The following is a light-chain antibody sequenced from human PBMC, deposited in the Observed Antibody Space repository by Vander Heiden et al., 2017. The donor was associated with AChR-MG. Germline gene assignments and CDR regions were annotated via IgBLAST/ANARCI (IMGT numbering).Light chain of an antibody. CDR2: AAS. J-gene: IGKJ4*01. Sequence: DIQMTHSPSSLSASVGDSVTITCRASQTISTYLNWYQQIPGKAPKLLIYAASTLQRGVPSRVSGSGSGTDFTLTISSLQPEDFATYYCQQSYVVPTFGGGTKVEVK. CDR1: QTISTY. V-gene: IGKV1-39*01. CDR3: QQSYVVPT.